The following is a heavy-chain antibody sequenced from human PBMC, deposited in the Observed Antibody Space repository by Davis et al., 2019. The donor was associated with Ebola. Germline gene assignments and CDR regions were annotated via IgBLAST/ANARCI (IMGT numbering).Heavy chain of an antibody. D-gene: IGHD3-9*01. CDR2: INPSGGST. J-gene: IGHJ4*02. Sequence: ASVKVSCKASGYTFTSYGISWVRQAPGQGLEWMGIINPSGGSTSYAQNFLGRLTITADGSTSTAYMELSRLRSDDSAVYYCAIRLADYDFWGQGTLLTVSS. CDR1: GYTFTSYG. CDR3: AIRLADYDF. V-gene: IGHV1-46*01.